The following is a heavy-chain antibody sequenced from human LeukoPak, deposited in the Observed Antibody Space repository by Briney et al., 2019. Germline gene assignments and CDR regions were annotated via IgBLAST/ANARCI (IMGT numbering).Heavy chain of an antibody. V-gene: IGHV1-69*01. CDR2: IIPIFGTA. J-gene: IGHJ6*03. CDR3: ARVVPAAITYYYYYMDV. Sequence: ASVKVSCKASGGTFSSYAISWVRQAPGQGLEWMGGIIPIFGTANYAQKFQGRVTITADESTSTAYMELSSLRSEDTAVYYCARVVPAAITYYYYYMDVWGKGTTATVSS. D-gene: IGHD2-2*02. CDR1: GGTFSSYA.